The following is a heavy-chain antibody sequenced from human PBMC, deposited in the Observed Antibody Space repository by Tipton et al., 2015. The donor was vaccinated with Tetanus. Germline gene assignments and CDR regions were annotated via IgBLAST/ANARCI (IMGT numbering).Heavy chain of an antibody. D-gene: IGHD2-2*01. CDR2: IFHSGST. CDR3: SRALGSTDPQQPGVYFFYYYGMDV. V-gene: IGHV4-30-2*01. Sequence: TLSLTCTVSGDSISRGSYTWSWIRQRPGKGLEWIGYIFHSGSTSYNPSLKSRVTISLDRSKNQFSLSLRSVTAADTAVCFCSRALGSTDPQQPGVYFFYYYGMDVWGHGTTVTVSS. J-gene: IGHJ6*02. CDR1: GDSISRGSYT.